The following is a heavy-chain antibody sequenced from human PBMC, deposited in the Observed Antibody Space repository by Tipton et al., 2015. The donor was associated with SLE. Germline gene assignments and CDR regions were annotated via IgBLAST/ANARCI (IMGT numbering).Heavy chain of an antibody. V-gene: IGHV3-9*01. CDR3: AKTDCTTTNCGNQFDY. CDR1: GFTFDDYA. J-gene: IGHJ4*02. D-gene: IGHD2-2*01. CDR2: ISWNSGTI. Sequence: SLRLSCAASGFTFDDYAMHWVRQAPGKGLEWVSGISWNSGTIAYADSVKGRFTISRDNAKNSLYLQMNSLRAQDTALYYCAKTDCTTTNCGNQFDYWGQGTLVTVSS.